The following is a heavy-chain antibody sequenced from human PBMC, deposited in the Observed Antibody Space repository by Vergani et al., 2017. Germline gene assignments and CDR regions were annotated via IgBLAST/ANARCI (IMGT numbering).Heavy chain of an antibody. J-gene: IGHJ6*03. Sequence: QVQLVQSGAEVKKPGSSVKVSCKASGGTFSSYAISWVRQAPGQGLEWMGGIIPIFGTANYAQKFQGRVTITADESTSTAYMELSSLRSEDTAVYYCASSLYSSSFFVPPHYYYYMDVWGKGTTVTVSS. CDR2: IIPIFGTA. CDR3: ASSLYSSSFFVPPHYYYYMDV. CDR1: GGTFSSYA. D-gene: IGHD6-6*01. V-gene: IGHV1-69*01.